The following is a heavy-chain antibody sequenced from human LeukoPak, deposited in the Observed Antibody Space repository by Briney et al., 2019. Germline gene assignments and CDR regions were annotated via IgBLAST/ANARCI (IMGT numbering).Heavy chain of an antibody. V-gene: IGHV3-48*03. J-gene: IGHJ4*02. CDR3: AREGTATIQY. Sequence: GGSLRLSCAASGFTFSSYEMNWVRQAPGKGLEWLAYISTSGPAIHYADSVKGRFTISRDNAKNTLYLQMNSLRAEDTAVYYCAREGTATIQYWGQGTLVTVSS. D-gene: IGHD5-12*01. CDR1: GFTFSSYE. CDR2: ISTSGPAI.